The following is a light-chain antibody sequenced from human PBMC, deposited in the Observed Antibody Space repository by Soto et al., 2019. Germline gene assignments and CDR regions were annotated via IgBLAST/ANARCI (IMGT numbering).Light chain of an antibody. Sequence: QSVLTQPPSVSAAPGQKVTISCSGSNSNIGINYVSWYQHLPGTAPKLPIFDDNKRPSGIPDRFSASKSGTSATLGITGLQTGDEADYYCGTWDSSLSAEVFGGGTKLTVL. V-gene: IGLV1-51*01. J-gene: IGLJ2*01. CDR1: NSNIGINY. CDR2: DDN. CDR3: GTWDSSLSAEV.